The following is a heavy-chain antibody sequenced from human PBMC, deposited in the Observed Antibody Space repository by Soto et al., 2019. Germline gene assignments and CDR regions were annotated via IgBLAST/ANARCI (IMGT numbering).Heavy chain of an antibody. Sequence: GGSLRLSCAASGFTFSRYEMNWVRQAPGKGLEWVSYISSDGSTIYYADSMKGRLTISRDNAKNSVYLQMNNLRVEDTAVYYCARDQFMFYGMDVWGQGTTVTVS. V-gene: IGHV3-48*03. D-gene: IGHD3-10*02. CDR3: ARDQFMFYGMDV. CDR1: GFTFSRYE. CDR2: ISSDGSTI. J-gene: IGHJ6*02.